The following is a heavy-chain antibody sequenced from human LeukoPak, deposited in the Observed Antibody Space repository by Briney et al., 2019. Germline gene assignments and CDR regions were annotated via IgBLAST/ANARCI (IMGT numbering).Heavy chain of an antibody. CDR1: AGSISSYY. D-gene: IGHD3-10*01. V-gene: IGHV4-59*06. Sequence: SETLSLTCTVSAGSISSYYWSWIRQHPGKGLEWIGYIYYSGSTYYNPSLKSRVTISVDTSKNQFSLKLSSVTAADTAVYYCARGRYYGSGSYSTDQYYFDYWGQGTLVTVSS. CDR2: IYYSGST. J-gene: IGHJ4*02. CDR3: ARGRYYGSGSYSTDQYYFDY.